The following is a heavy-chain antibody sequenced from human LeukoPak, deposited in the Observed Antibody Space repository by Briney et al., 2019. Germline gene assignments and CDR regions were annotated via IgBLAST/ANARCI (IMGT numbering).Heavy chain of an antibody. CDR1: GGSISSYY. CDR3: ARDPGSRSGGNTDAFDI. CDR2: IYYSGST. Sequence: SETLSLTCTVSGGSISSYYWSWIRQPPGKGLEWIGYIYYSGSTNYNPSLKSRVTISVDTSKNQFSLKLSSVTAADTAVYYCARDPGSRSGGNTDAFDIWGQGTMVTVSS. J-gene: IGHJ3*02. D-gene: IGHD2-15*01. V-gene: IGHV4-59*01.